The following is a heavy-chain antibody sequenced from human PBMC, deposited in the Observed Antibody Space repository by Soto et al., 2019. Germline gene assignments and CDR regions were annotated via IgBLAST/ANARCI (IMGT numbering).Heavy chain of an antibody. J-gene: IGHJ4*02. CDR2: IYYSGST. CDR1: GGSISSYY. V-gene: IGHV4-59*01. CDR3: ARGGPYSSSTYSFDY. Sequence: SETLSLTCSVSGGSISSYYWSWIRQPPGKGLEWIGYIYYSGSTNYNPSLKSRVTISVDTSKNQFSLKLSSVTAADTAVYYCARGGPYSSSTYSFDYFGQGTLAT. D-gene: IGHD6-13*01.